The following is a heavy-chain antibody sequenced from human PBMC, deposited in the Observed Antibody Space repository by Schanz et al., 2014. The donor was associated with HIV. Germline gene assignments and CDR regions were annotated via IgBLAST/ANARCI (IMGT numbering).Heavy chain of an antibody. V-gene: IGHV3-23*04. CDR3: ARDYSSGRGWFDP. CDR1: GFTFSSHA. CDR2: ISGSGGIT. J-gene: IGHJ5*02. D-gene: IGHD3-22*01. Sequence: VQMVESGGGLVEPGESLRLSCAVSGFTFSSHAMTWVRQAPGKGLEWVSAISGSGGITYYADSVKGRFTISRDNSKNTLYLQMNSLRAEDTAVYYCARDYSSGRGWFDPWGQGTLITVSS.